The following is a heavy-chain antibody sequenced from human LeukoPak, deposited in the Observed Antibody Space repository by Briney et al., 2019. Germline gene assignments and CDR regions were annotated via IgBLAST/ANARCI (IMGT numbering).Heavy chain of an antibody. D-gene: IGHD3-10*01. CDR1: GYTFTGYY. V-gene: IGHV1-2*02. J-gene: IGHJ4*02. Sequence: ASVKVSCKASGYTFTGYYMHWVRQAPGQGLEWMGWINPNSGGTNYAQKFQGRVTITRDTSASTAYMELSSLRSEDMAVYYCARYGSGRTPLDYWGQGTLVTVSS. CDR2: INPNSGGT. CDR3: ARYGSGRTPLDY.